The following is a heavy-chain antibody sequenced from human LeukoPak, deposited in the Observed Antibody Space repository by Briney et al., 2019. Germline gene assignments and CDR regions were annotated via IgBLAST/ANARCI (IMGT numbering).Heavy chain of an antibody. CDR1: GFGVGSNY. CDR3: TRRSGYSHGDAFDI. V-gene: IGHV3-53*01. Sequence: GGSLRLSCAASGFGVGSNYMSWVRQAPGMGLEWVSVIYSGSSTNYADSVKGRFTISRDNSKNTLHLQMNSLRAEDTAVYYCTRRSGYSHGDAFDIWGQGTMVTVSS. CDR2: IYSGSST. J-gene: IGHJ3*02. D-gene: IGHD5-18*01.